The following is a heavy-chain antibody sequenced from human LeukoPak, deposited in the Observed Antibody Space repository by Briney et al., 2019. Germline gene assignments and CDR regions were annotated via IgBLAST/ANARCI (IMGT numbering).Heavy chain of an antibody. V-gene: IGHV3-21*01. CDR2: ISSNSDYI. CDR3: ARSVGATTHYFDF. D-gene: IGHD1-26*01. CDR1: GFTFSSFT. J-gene: IGHJ4*02. Sequence: PGGSLRLSCAASGFTFSSFTMDWVRRAPGKGLEWVSSISSNSDYIYYADSVKGRFTISRDNAKNSLYLQMTSLRAEDTAVYYCARSVGATTHYFDFWGQGALVTVSS.